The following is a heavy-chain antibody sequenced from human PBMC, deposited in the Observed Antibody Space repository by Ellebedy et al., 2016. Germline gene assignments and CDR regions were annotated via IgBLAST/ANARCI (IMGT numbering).Heavy chain of an antibody. CDR1: GFTFSDFS. J-gene: IGHJ6*03. CDR2: ISSRDTPI. D-gene: IGHD3-22*01. Sequence: GESLKISXTASGFTFSDFSMNWVRQAPGKGLEWLSYISSRDTPIYYADSVKGRFTISRDNAKNSLYLQMNSLRAGDTAVNYCARDPGSYYDATDYYYMDVWGKGTTVTVSS. CDR3: ARDPGSYYDATDYYYMDV. V-gene: IGHV3-48*01.